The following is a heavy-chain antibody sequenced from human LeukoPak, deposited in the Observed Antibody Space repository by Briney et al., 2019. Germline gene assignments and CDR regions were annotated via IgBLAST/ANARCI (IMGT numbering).Heavy chain of an antibody. Sequence: SETLSLTCAVYGGSFSGYYWSWIRQPPGKGLEWIGEITHSGSTNYNPSLKSRVTISVDTSKNQFSLKLSSVTAADTAVYYCARESVLLWFGESGFDYWGQGTLVTVSS. D-gene: IGHD3-10*01. CDR1: GGSFSGYY. V-gene: IGHV4-34*01. J-gene: IGHJ4*02. CDR3: ARESVLLWFGESGFDY. CDR2: ITHSGST.